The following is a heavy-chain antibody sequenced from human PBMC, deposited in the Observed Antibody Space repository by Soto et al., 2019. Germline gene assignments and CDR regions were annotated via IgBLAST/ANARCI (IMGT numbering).Heavy chain of an antibody. J-gene: IGHJ5*02. CDR2: IYYSGNT. Sequence: QLQLQESGPGLVKPSETLSLTCTVSGGSISSSSYYWGWIRQPPGKGLEWIGSIYYSGNTYYNPSLKSRVTISVDTSKNQFSLKLSSVTAADTAVYYCASPKIAFYNWFDPWGQGTLFTVSS. CDR1: GGSISSSSYY. V-gene: IGHV4-39*01. D-gene: IGHD3-3*02. CDR3: ASPKIAFYNWFDP.